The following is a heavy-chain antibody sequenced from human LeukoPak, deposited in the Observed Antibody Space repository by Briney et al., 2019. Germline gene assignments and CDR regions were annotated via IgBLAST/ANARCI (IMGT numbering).Heavy chain of an antibody. Sequence: GSLRLSCAVSGFTVSSNYMSWVRQAPGKGLEWLSVIYPGGDTYYLESVKGRFTISRDNSKNTLYLQMNSLRVEDTAMYYCARVLVVPTSADYLDYWGQGTLVSVSS. CDR1: GFTVSSNY. CDR3: ARVLVVPTSADYLDY. CDR2: IYPGGDT. J-gene: IGHJ4*02. V-gene: IGHV3-53*01. D-gene: IGHD2-2*01.